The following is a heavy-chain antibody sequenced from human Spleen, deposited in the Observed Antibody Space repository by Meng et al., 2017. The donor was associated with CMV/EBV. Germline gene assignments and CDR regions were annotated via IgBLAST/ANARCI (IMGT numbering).Heavy chain of an antibody. CDR1: GFTFSDEY. D-gene: IGHD6-13*01. V-gene: IGHV3-11*01. CDR3: ARISGSSWLSFYFDS. Sequence: GGSLRLSCAVSGFTFSDEYMTWIRQAPGKGLEWVSYITTSTTSRKYYADSVKGRFTISRDNTKNSLSLEMNSLRVEDTAIYYCARISGSSWLSFYFDSWGQGTLVTVSS. J-gene: IGHJ4*02. CDR2: ITTSTTSRK.